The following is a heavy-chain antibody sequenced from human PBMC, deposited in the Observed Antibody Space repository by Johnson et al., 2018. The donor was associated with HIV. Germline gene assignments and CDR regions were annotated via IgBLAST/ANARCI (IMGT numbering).Heavy chain of an antibody. J-gene: IGHJ3*02. Sequence: VQLVESGGGLVQPGGSLRLSCAASGFTFSNAWMSGVRQAPGKGLEWVGRIKSKTDGGTTDYAAPVKGRFTISRDDSKNTLYLQMNSLRAEDTAVYYCAREGPPRAFDIWGQGTMVTVSS. CDR1: GFTFSNAW. V-gene: IGHV3-15*01. CDR3: AREGPPRAFDI. CDR2: IKSKTDGGTT.